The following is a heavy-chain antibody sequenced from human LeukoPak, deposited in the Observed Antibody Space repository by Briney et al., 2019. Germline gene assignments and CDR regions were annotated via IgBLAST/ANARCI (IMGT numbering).Heavy chain of an antibody. V-gene: IGHV4-34*01. CDR2: INHSGST. CDR3: ARGFSSSWYHYFDY. D-gene: IGHD6-13*01. J-gene: IGHJ4*02. CDR1: GGSFSGYH. Sequence: PSETLSLTCAVYGGSFSGYHWSWIRQPPGKGQEWIGEINHSGSTNYNPSLKSRVTISVDTSKNQFSLKLSSVTAADTAVYYCARGFSSSWYHYFDYWGQGTLVTVSS.